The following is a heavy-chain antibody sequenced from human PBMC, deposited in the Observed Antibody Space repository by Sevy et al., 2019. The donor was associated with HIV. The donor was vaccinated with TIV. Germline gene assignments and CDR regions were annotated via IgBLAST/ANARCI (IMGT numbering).Heavy chain of an antibody. V-gene: IGHV3-74*01. CDR3: VRAIAADGSF. CDR1: GFTFSSYL. D-gene: IGHD6-13*01. J-gene: IGHJ4*02. CDR2: INSDGSST. Sequence: GGSLRLSCAASGFTFSSYLMHWVRQAPGKGLVWVSHINSDGSSTSYADSVKGRFTISRDNAKNTLYLQMNSLRAEDTARYYCVRAIAADGSFWGQGTLVTVSS.